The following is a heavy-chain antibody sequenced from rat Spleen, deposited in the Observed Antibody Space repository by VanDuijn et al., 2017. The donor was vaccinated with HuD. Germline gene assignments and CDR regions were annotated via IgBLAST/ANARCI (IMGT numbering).Heavy chain of an antibody. CDR3: VRERGGVDY. CDR2: INKDSSKT. D-gene: IGHD4-1*01. V-gene: IGHV4-2*01. CDR1: GFNFNDYW. J-gene: IGHJ2*01. Sequence: EVKLVESGGGLVQPGRSLKLSCAASGFNFNDYWMGWVRQAPGKGLEWIGEINKDSSKTNYIPSLKDKFTISRDNVQNTVHLQMSKMGSEDTAIYYCVRERGGVDYWGQGVMVTVSS.